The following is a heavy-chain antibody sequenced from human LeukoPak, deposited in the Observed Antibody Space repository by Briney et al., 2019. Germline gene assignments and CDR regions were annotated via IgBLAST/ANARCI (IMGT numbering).Heavy chain of an antibody. CDR1: GGSINNSSHY. Sequence: SETLSLTCSGSGGSINNSSHYWSWIRHHPGKGLEWIGYVYHSGTTTYNPSLKSRVTISLDTSKNQFSLNLTSVTAADTAMYYCARGNYLTFDFWGQGTLVSVSS. CDR2: VYHSGTT. J-gene: IGHJ4*02. D-gene: IGHD1-7*01. V-gene: IGHV4-61*05. CDR3: ARGNYLTFDF.